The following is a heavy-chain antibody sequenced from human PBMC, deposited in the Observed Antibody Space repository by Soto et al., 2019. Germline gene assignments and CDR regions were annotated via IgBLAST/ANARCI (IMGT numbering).Heavy chain of an antibody. J-gene: IGHJ4*02. CDR1: GFSLSTSGVG. D-gene: IGHD6-19*01. CDR3: AHLAIGSGWVRY. Sequence: QITLKESGPTVVKPTQTLTLTCTISGFSLSTSGVGVGWIRQPPGKALEWLALIYWDADKRYSPSLKSRLTITKDTSKNHVVLTMTSMDPVDTAAYFCAHLAIGSGWVRYWGQGTLVTVSS. CDR2: IYWDADK. V-gene: IGHV2-5*02.